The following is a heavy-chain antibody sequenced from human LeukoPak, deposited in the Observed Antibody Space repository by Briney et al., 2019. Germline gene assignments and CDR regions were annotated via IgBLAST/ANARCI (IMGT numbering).Heavy chain of an antibody. J-gene: IGHJ6*02. CDR2: IYYSGNT. CDR3: AGDTIFGVPAYYYYGVDV. Sequence: SETLSLTCTVSGGSISSTTYYWGWIRQPPGKGLEWIGSIYYSGNTYYNPSLKSRVTISVDTSKNQFSLNLNSVTGADTAVYYCAGDTIFGVPAYYYYGVDVWGQGTTVTVSS. V-gene: IGHV4-39*01. D-gene: IGHD3-3*01. CDR1: GGSISSTTYY.